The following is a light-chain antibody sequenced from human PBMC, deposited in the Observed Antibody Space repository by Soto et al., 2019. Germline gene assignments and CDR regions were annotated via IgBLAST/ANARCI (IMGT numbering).Light chain of an antibody. CDR2: EVS. CDR3: LSKTSTTSYV. J-gene: IGLJ1*01. V-gene: IGLV2-14*01. Sequence: QSALTQPASVSGSPGQSIAISCTGTTSDVGGYNYVSWYQQHPGKVPKLLIHEVSNRPSGVSNRFSGSKSGNTASLTISGLQAEDEADYYCLSKTSTTSYVFGTGTRSPS. CDR1: TSDVGGYNY.